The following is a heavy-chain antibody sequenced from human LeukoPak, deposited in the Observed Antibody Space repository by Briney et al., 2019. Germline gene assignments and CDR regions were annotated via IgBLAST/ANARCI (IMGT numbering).Heavy chain of an antibody. CDR1: GGSISSYY. D-gene: IGHD2-15*01. CDR2: ISCSGST. CDR3: ARVLCGGGGSCYSAY. Sequence: SGTLSLTCAVSGGSISSYYWSWIRQPPGKGLEWLGYISCSGSTNYNPSLKSRVTTSVDTAKNQFSLKLSSVTAADTAVYYCARVLCGGGGSCYSAYWDQGTLVTVSS. J-gene: IGHJ4*02. V-gene: IGHV4-59*01.